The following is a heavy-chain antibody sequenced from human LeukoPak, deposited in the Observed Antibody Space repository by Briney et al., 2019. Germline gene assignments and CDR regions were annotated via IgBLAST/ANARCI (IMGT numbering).Heavy chain of an antibody. D-gene: IGHD3-9*01. V-gene: IGHV4-34*01. Sequence: SETLPLTCAVYGGSFSGYYWSWIRQPPGKGLEWIGEINHSGSTNYNPSLKSRVTISVDTSKNQFSLKLSSVTAADTAVYYCARYYDILTGPEGDYYYGMDVWGQGTTVTVSS. CDR3: ARYYDILTGPEGDYYYGMDV. CDR1: GGSFSGYY. CDR2: INHSGST. J-gene: IGHJ6*02.